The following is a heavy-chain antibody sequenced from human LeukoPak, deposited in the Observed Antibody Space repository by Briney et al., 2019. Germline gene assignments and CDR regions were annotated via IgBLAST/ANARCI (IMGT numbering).Heavy chain of an antibody. D-gene: IGHD2-2*02. CDR3: ARGAPVGYCSSPSCYTNWFDP. Sequence: SETLSLTCAVYGGSFSGCYWSWIRQPPGKGLEWIGEINHSGSTDYNPSLKSRVTISVDTSKNQFSLKLSSVTAADTAVYYCARGAPVGYCSSPSCYTNWFDPWGQGTLVTVSS. CDR1: GGSFSGCY. V-gene: IGHV4-34*01. CDR2: INHSGST. J-gene: IGHJ5*02.